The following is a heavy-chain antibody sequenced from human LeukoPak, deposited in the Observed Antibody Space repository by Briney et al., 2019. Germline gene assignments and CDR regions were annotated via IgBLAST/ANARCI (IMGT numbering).Heavy chain of an antibody. CDR2: IYSGGST. Sequence: GGSLRLSCAASGFTFSSYAMSWVRQAPGQGLEWVSVIYSGGSTYYADSEKGRFTISRDNSKNTLYLQRNRLTDETAAHYYVWTGCVGSPNCQTTGYDHWGQGTLVTVSS. J-gene: IGHJ4*02. CDR3: WTGCVGSPNCQTTGYDH. CDR1: GFTFSSYA. V-gene: IGHV3-66*01. D-gene: IGHD3/OR15-3a*01.